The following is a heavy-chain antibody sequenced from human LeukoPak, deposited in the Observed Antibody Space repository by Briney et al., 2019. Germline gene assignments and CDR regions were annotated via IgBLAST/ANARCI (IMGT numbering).Heavy chain of an antibody. CDR2: ISGSGGST. J-gene: IGHJ4*02. CDR3: ASSGAPRYFDWLLRG. V-gene: IGHV3-23*01. CDR1: GFTFSSYA. Sequence: GGSLRLSCAASGFTFSSYAMSWVRQAPGKGLEWVSAISGSGGSTYYADSVKGRFTISRDNSKNTLYLQMNNLRAEDTAVYYSASSGAPRYFDWLLRGWGQGTLVTVSS. D-gene: IGHD3-9*01.